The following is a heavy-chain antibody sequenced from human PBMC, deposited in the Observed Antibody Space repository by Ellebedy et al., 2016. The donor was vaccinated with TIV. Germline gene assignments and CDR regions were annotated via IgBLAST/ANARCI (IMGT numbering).Heavy chain of an antibody. D-gene: IGHD2-2*01. CDR2: ISAYNGNT. CDR3: AGGLIVVVPDSHYYYYGMDV. CDR1: GYTFTSDG. V-gene: IGHV1-18*01. J-gene: IGHJ6*02. Sequence: ASVKVSXXASGYTFTSDGISWVRQAPGQGLEWMGWISAYNGNTNYAQKLQGRVTMTTDTSTSTAYMELRSLRSDDTAVYYCAGGLIVVVPDSHYYYYGMDVWGQGTTVTVSS.